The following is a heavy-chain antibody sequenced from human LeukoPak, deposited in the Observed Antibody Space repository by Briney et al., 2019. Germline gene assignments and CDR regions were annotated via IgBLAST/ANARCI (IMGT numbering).Heavy chain of an antibody. J-gene: IGHJ4*02. D-gene: IGHD5-12*01. CDR3: ATDPANTSGYYAYFDY. V-gene: IGHV1-18*01. CDR1: GYTFRNYG. CDR2: ISAHNGDT. Sequence: GASVKVSCKASGYTFRNYGINWVRQAPGQGLEWMGWISAHNGDTHYAQNLQGRVTMTTDTSTSTAYMELRSLRSDDTAVYYCATDPANTSGYYAYFDYWGQGTLVTVSS.